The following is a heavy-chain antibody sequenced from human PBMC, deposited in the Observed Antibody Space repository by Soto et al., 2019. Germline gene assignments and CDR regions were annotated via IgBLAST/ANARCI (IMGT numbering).Heavy chain of an antibody. CDR3: ARQRGYYVDY. D-gene: IGHD5-12*01. CDR1: GGSIRSGNW. Sequence: QVQLQESGPGLVEPSGTLSLTCAVSGGSIRSGNWWSWVRQPPGKGLEWIGEIYHSGTTNYNPSLTSLVTISVDKSKNQCSLMLTSVTAADPAVYYCARQRGYYVDYWGQGTLVTVSS. V-gene: IGHV4-4*02. J-gene: IGHJ4*02. CDR2: IYHSGTT.